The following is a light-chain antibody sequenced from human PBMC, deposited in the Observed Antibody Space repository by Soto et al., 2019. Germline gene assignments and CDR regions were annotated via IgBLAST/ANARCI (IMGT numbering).Light chain of an antibody. CDR3: SSYAGSSVV. J-gene: IGLJ2*01. CDR1: SSDVGSYNL. CDR2: GVS. V-gene: IGLV2-8*01. Sequence: QSALTQPPSASGSPGQSVTISCTGTSSDVGSYNLVSWHQQHPGKAPKVMIYGVSQRPSGVPDRFSGSKSSNTASLTVSGLQAEDEADYYCSSYAGSSVVFGAGTKLTVL.